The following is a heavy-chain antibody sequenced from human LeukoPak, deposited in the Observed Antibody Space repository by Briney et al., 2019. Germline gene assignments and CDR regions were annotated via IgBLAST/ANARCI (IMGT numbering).Heavy chain of an antibody. CDR2: ISPRSIYI. J-gene: IGHJ6*03. CDR3: ARFWSYYDILTGYFPYYYMDV. CDR1: GFTFSTYS. V-gene: IGHV3-21*01. D-gene: IGHD3-9*01. Sequence: GGSLRLSCAASGFTFSTYSMNWVRQAPGKGLEWVSSISPRSIYIYYADSLKGRFTISRDNAKTSLYLQMNSLRVEDTAVYYCARFWSYYDILTGYFPYYYMDVWGKGTTVTVSS.